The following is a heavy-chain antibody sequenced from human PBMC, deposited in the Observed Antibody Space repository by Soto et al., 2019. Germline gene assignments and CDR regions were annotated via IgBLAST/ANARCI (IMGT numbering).Heavy chain of an antibody. Sequence: SETLSLTCTVSGGSVSSGTYSWGWIRQSPGKGLEWIGSIYYSGTTHYNPSLKSRVTISVDTSKNQFSLKLSSVTAADTAIYYCARPQVTHYCSGDTCYPFFNWFDPWGQGTLVTVSS. CDR2: IYYSGTT. V-gene: IGHV4-39*01. J-gene: IGHJ5*02. D-gene: IGHD2-15*01. CDR1: GGSVSSGTYS. CDR3: ARPQVTHYCSGDTCYPFFNWFDP.